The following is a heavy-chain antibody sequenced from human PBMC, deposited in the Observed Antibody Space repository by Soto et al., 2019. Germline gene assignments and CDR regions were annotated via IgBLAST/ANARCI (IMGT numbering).Heavy chain of an antibody. CDR2: ISSNGGST. J-gene: IGHJ6*02. CDR1: GFTFSSYA. D-gene: IGHD2-15*01. CDR3: ARSRPLLSYYYYYDMDV. Sequence: HPGGSLRLSCAASGFTFSSYAMHWVRQAPGKGLEYVSAISSNGGSTYYADSVKGRFTISRDNSKNTLYLQMGSLRAEDMAVYYCARSRPLLSYYYYYDMDVWCQGTTVTVS. V-gene: IGHV3-64*02.